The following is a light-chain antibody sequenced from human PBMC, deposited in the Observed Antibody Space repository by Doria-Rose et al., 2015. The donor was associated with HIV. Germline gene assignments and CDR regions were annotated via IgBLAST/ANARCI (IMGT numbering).Light chain of an antibody. Sequence: QSVVTQPPSVSGAPGQRVAISCTGSSSNIEAGFDVNWYQQFSGAGPKILIHGNTNRPSGVPDRFSGSKSGTSAFLAISGLRAEDEADYYCQSYDSRLSVYVFGTGTKVTVL. CDR3: QSYDSRLSVYV. V-gene: IGLV1-40*02. CDR2: GNT. CDR1: SSNIEAGFD. J-gene: IGLJ1*01.